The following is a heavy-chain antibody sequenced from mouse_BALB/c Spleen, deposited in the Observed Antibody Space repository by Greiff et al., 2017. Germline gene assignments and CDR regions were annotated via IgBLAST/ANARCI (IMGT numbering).Heavy chain of an antibody. Sequence: EVMLVESGGGLVQPGGSMKLSCVASGFTFSNYWMNWVRQSPEKGLEWVAEIRLKSNNYATHYAESVKGRFTISRDDSKSSVYLQMNNLRAEDTGIYYCTRRGVVRYFDVWGAGTTVTVSS. CDR1: GFTFSNYW. CDR3: TRRGVVRYFDV. D-gene: IGHD1-1*01. CDR2: IRLKSNNYAT. J-gene: IGHJ1*01. V-gene: IGHV6-6*02.